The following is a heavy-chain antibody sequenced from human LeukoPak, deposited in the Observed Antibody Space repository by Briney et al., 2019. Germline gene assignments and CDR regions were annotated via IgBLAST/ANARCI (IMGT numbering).Heavy chain of an antibody. CDR3: AMVRGVTPDFDY. J-gene: IGHJ4*02. D-gene: IGHD3-10*01. Sequence: ASVKVSCKASGGTFSSYAISWVRQAPGQGLEWMGRIIPIFGTANYAQKFQGRVTITADESTSTAYMELSSLRSEDTAVYYCAMVRGVTPDFDYWGQGTLVTVSS. CDR2: IIPIFGTA. V-gene: IGHV1-69*15. CDR1: GGTFSSYA.